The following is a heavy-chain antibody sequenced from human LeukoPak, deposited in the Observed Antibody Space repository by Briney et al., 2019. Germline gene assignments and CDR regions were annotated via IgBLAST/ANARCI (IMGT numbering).Heavy chain of an antibody. CDR1: GGSISSSSYY. J-gene: IGHJ4*02. CDR2: IYYSGST. Sequence: SETLSLTCTVSGGSISSSSYYWGWIRQPPGKGLEWIGSIYYSGSTYYNPSLKSRVTISVDTSKNQFSLKLSSVTAADTAVYYCARISTTSLIKGFDYWGQGTLVTVSS. CDR3: ARISTTSLIKGFDY. V-gene: IGHV4-39*07. D-gene: IGHD4-17*01.